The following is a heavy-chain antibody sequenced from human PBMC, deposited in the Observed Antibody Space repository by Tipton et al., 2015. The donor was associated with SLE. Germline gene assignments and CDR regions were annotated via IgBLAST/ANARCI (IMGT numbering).Heavy chain of an antibody. D-gene: IGHD6-6*01. CDR2: IYYSGST. Sequence: TLSLTCTVSGGSISSGDYYWSWIRQPPGKGLEWIGYIYYSGSTYYNPSLKGRVTISVDTSKNQFSLKLSSVTAADTAVYYCARGDPSSSSIGYWGQGTLVTVSS. CDR1: GGSISSGDYY. V-gene: IGHV4-30-4*01. CDR3: ARGDPSSSSIGY. J-gene: IGHJ4*02.